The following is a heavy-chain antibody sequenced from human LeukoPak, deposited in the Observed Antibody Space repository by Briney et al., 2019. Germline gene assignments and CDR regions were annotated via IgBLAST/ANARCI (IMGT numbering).Heavy chain of an antibody. J-gene: IGHJ6*03. D-gene: IGHD2-2*01. CDR2: INPSGGST. Sequence: ASVKVSCKASGYTFTSYYMHWVRQAPGQGLEWMGIINPSGGSTSYAQKFQGRVTMTRDTSTSTVYMELSSLRAEDTAVYYCARDRSVVVPVSYRGIYYYYYMDVWGKGTTVTVSS. CDR3: ARDRSVVVPVSYRGIYYYYYMDV. V-gene: IGHV1-46*01. CDR1: GYTFTSYY.